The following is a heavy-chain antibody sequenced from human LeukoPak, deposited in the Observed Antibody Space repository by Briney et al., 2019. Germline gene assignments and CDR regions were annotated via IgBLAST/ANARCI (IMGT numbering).Heavy chain of an antibody. CDR3: ARDLLGNSRL. V-gene: IGHV3-48*04. Sequence: GGSLRLSCASSGFTFSSYSMNWVRQAPGKGLEWVSSISSSSSTINYADSMRGRFTISRDNAKNSLYLQMNSLRAEDTAVYYCARDLLGNSRLWGQGTLVTVSS. CDR1: GFTFSSYS. CDR2: ISSSSSTI. D-gene: IGHD6-25*01. J-gene: IGHJ4*02.